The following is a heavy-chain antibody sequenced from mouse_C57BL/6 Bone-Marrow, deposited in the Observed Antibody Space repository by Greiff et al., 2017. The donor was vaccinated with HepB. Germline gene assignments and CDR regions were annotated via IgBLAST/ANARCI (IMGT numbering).Heavy chain of an antibody. CDR1: GYTFTDYY. CDR2: INPYNGGT. Sequence: VQLKQSGPVLVKPGASVKMSCKASGYTFTDYYMNWVKQSHGKSLEWIGVINPYNGGTSYNQKFKGKATLTVDKSSSTAYMELNSLTSEDSAVYYCARWSYGSSHWYFDVWGTGTTVTVSS. V-gene: IGHV1-19*01. CDR3: ARWSYGSSHWYFDV. D-gene: IGHD1-1*01. J-gene: IGHJ1*03.